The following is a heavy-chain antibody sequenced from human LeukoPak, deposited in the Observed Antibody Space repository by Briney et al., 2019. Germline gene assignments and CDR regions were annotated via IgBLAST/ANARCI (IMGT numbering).Heavy chain of an antibody. V-gene: IGHV1-46*03. CDR2: INPSGGST. CDR3: ARGGYSRSWYPASTDY. D-gene: IGHD6-13*01. Sequence: ASVKVSCKASGYTLTSYYMHWVRQAPGQGLEWMGIINPSGGSTSYAQKFQGRVTMTRDTSTSTVYMELSSLRSEDTAVYYCARGGYSRSWYPASTDYWGQGTLVTVSS. J-gene: IGHJ4*02. CDR1: GYTLTSYY.